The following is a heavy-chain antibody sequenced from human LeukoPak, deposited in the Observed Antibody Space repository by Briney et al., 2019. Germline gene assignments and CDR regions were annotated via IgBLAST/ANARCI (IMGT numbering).Heavy chain of an antibody. CDR2: INPNSGGT. J-gene: IGHJ5*02. CDR3: ARERCSSTSCLNNWFDP. Sequence: ASVKVSCKASGYTFTGYNMHWVRQAPGQGLEWMGWINPNSGGTNYAQKFQGRVTMTRDTSISTAYMELSGLRSDDTAVYYCARERCSSTSCLNNWFDPWGQGTLVTVSS. V-gene: IGHV1-2*02. CDR1: GYTFTGYN. D-gene: IGHD2-2*01.